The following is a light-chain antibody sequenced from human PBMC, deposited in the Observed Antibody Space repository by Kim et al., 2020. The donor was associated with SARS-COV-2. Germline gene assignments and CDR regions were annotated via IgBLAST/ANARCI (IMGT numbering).Light chain of an antibody. J-gene: IGLJ2*01. Sequence: RVTLSCAGTPSNIGAGNGVHWYHHIPGTAPRLLISDSTNRPSGVPDRFSGSISGTSASLVISWLQVEDEADYYCQSFDNSLTGLVFGGGTQLTVL. CDR3: QSFDNSLTGLV. V-gene: IGLV1-40*01. CDR2: DST. CDR1: PSNIGAGNG.